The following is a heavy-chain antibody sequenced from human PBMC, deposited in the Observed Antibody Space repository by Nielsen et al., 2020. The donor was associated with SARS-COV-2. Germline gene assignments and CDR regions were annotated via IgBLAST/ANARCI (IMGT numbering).Heavy chain of an antibody. V-gene: IGHV3-30*18. CDR1: GFTFNNYG. CDR3: AKSGYCNGGICYSTEYFQD. D-gene: IGHD2-15*01. CDR2: VSFDGTDK. J-gene: IGHJ1*01. Sequence: GESLKISCAASGFTFNNYGFYWVRQAPGKGLEWVAVVSFDGTDKYYADSVKGRFTISRDNAKNSLYLQMNSLRAEDTAIYYCAKSGYCNGGICYSTEYFQDWGQGTLVTVSS.